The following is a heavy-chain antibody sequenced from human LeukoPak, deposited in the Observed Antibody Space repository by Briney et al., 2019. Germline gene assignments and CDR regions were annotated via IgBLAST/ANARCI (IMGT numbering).Heavy chain of an antibody. D-gene: IGHD5/OR15-5a*01. J-gene: IGHJ4*02. Sequence: ASVKVSCKASGYTFIGYYLHWVRQAPGQGLEWMGWISPTSGGTDYAQKFQNRGTMTRETYINTAYMELSRRTSDDTAVYYCARLVGLSTTASYWGQGTLVIVSS. CDR1: GYTFIGYY. CDR3: ARLVGLSTTASY. V-gene: IGHV1-2*02. CDR2: ISPTSGGT.